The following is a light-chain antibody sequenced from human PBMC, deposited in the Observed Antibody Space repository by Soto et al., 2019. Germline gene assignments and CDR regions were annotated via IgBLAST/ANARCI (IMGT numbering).Light chain of an antibody. J-gene: IGKJ1*01. CDR2: KAS. V-gene: IGKV1-5*03. CDR3: QQYEGYRSST. CDR1: QSIGTW. Sequence: DIQMTQSPSTLPASVGDRVTITCRAGQSIGTWLAWYQQKPGKAPKLLIYKASSLQSGVPLRFSGSGSGTEFTLTISSLQADDFATYFCQQYEGYRSSTFGQGTKVEI.